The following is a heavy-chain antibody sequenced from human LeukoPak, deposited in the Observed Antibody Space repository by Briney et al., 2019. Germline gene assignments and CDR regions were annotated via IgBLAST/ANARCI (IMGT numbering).Heavy chain of an antibody. V-gene: IGHV4-59*08. J-gene: IGHJ4*02. CDR1: GGSISSYY. D-gene: IGHD1-26*01. CDR2: IHYSGST. CDR3: ARLAKGSGSYEASPLDY. Sequence: SETLSLTCTVSGGSISSYYWSWIRQPPGKGLEWIGYIHYSGSTNYNPSLKSRVTISVDTSKNQFSLKLSSVTAADTAVYYCARLAKGSGSYEASPLDYWGQGTLVTVSS.